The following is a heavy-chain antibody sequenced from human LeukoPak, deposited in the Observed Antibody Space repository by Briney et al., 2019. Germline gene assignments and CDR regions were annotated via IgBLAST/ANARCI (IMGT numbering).Heavy chain of an antibody. CDR3: AKSFPAAGTFGDY. J-gene: IGHJ4*02. V-gene: IGHV3-48*01. CDR2: ISSSSSTI. CDR1: GFTFSSYS. D-gene: IGHD6-13*01. Sequence: GGSLRLSCAASGFTFSSYSMNWVRQAPGKGLEWVSYISSSSSTIYYADSVKGRFTISRDNSKNTLYLQMNSLRAEDTAVYYCAKSFPAAGTFGDYWGQGTLVTVSS.